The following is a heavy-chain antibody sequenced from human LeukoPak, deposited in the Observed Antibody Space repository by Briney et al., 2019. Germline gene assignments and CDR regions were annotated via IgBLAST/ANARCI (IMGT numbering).Heavy chain of an antibody. D-gene: IGHD4-17*01. CDR3: ASGSTSDYGDYSWGSYYDY. V-gene: IGHV1-8*01. CDR2: MNPNSGNT. Sequence: ASVKVSCKAFGYTFTSYDINWVRQATGQGLEWMGWMNPNSGNTGYAQKFQGRVTMTRNTSISTAYMELSSLRSEDTAVYYCASGSTSDYGDYSWGSYYDYWGQGTLVTVSS. CDR1: GYTFTSYD. J-gene: IGHJ4*02.